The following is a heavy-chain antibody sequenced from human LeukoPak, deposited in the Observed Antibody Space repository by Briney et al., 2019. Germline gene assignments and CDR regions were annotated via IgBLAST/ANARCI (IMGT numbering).Heavy chain of an antibody. CDR2: IRYDGSNK. CDR1: GFTFSSYG. CDR3: ARGGTYCGADCYATNY. V-gene: IGHV3-30*02. D-gene: IGHD2-21*02. J-gene: IGHJ4*02. Sequence: GGSLRLSCAASGFTFSSYGMHWVRQAPGKGLEWVAFIRYDGSNKYYADSVKGRFTISRDNSKNTLYLQMNSLRVEDTAVYYCARGGTYCGADCYATNYWGQGTLVTVSS.